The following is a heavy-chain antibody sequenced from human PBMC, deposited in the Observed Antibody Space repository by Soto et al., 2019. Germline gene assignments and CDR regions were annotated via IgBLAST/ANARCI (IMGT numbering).Heavy chain of an antibody. CDR2: ISGSADAT. CDR1: EVHFSSYP. V-gene: IGHV3-23*01. CDR3: AKRLRSGSYPAVFDY. J-gene: IGHJ4*02. D-gene: IGHD1-26*01. Sequence: GGPMRHSCAAYEVHFSSYPRSWVRQAPEKGLEWVSSISGSADATYYADSVKGRFTISRDSSKNTCYLQMNSLRAEDTAVYHCAKRLRSGSYPAVFDYWGQGNRVTVSS.